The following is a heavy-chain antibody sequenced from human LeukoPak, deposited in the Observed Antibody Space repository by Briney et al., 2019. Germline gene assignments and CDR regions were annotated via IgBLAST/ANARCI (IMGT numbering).Heavy chain of an antibody. V-gene: IGHV5-51*01. Sequence: GESLKISCKGSGYSFTSHWIGWVRQLPGKGLEWMGIINPAGSDTRYSPSFQGQVTISVDKSISTAYLQWSSLVASDTAMYYCARRYCSSITCYFFDYWGQGALVTVSS. CDR3: ARRYCSSITCYFFDY. CDR1: GYSFTSHW. D-gene: IGHD2-2*01. J-gene: IGHJ4*02. CDR2: INPAGSDT.